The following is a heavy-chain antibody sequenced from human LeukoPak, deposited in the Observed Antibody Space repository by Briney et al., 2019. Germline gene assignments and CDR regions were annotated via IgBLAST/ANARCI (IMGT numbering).Heavy chain of an antibody. D-gene: IGHD5-12*01. V-gene: IGHV3-73*01. CDR2: IRTKADSYAT. CDR1: GFTLSGSA. CDR3: AKDREGLSSGYDLEYFDY. J-gene: IGHJ4*02. Sequence: GGSLRLSCAASGFTLSGSAMFWVRQASGKGLEWVGRIRTKADSYATAYGASVKGRFTMSRDDSKNTVYLQMNSLKNDDTAVYYCAKDREGLSSGYDLEYFDYWGQGTLVTVSS.